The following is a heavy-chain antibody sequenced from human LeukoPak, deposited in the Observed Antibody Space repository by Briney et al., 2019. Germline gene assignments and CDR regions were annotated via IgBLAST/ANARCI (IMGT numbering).Heavy chain of an antibody. V-gene: IGHV3-23*01. CDR2: NSGSGGST. CDR1: GFTFSSYA. J-gene: IGHJ6*03. Sequence: PGGSLRLSCAASGFTFSSYAMSWVRQAPGKGLEWVSANSGSGGSTYYADSVKGRFTISRDNSKNTLYLQMNSLRAEDTAGYCPAPRHGVVAAAAILSYYYYMDCWGKGTTVTVSS. D-gene: IGHD2-2*01. CDR3: APRHGVVAAAAILSYYYYMDC.